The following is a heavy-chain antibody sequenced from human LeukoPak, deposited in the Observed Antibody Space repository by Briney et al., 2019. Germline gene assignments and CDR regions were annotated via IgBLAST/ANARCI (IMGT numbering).Heavy chain of an antibody. Sequence: GGSLRLSSAASEFTFVRYAMNWVRQAPGKGLEWVSYISSSSFKIGYADSVKGRFTISRDNSKNSLYLQMDSLRVEDTAVYYCVRDPSYGSSWYYYMDVWGKGTTVTVSS. J-gene: IGHJ6*03. CDR2: ISSSSFKI. CDR1: EFTFVRYA. V-gene: IGHV3-48*04. CDR3: VRDPSYGSSWYYYMDV. D-gene: IGHD6-13*01.